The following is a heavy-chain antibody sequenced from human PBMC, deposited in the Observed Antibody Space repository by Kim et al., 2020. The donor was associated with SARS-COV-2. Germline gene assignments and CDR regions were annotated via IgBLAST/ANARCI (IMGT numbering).Heavy chain of an antibody. D-gene: IGHD3-10*01. CDR2: LSTSGDYT. J-gene: IGHJ4*01. CDR1: GFTFRSYA. CDR3: AKAQQKSADLSGVDN. Sequence: GGSLRLSCTASGFTFRSYAMTWVRQAPGKGLEWVSSLSTSGDYTYYADSVKGRFTISRDNSKNTLYLQMNRLRAEDTAVYYCAKAQQKSADLSGVDNWG. V-gene: IGHV3-23*01.